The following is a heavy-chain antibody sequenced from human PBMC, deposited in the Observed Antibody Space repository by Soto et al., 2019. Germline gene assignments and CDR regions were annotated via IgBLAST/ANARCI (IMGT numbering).Heavy chain of an antibody. CDR3: AKDSSSTNMYYCYCKDV. V-gene: IGHV1-18*01. CDR1: GYTFTSYG. J-gene: IGHJ6*02. CDR2: ISAYNGNT. Sequence: QVQLVQSGAEVKMPGASVKVSCKASGYTFTSYGISWVRQAPGQGLEWMGWISAYNGNTNNATKHQGRVTMTTNTSTNTSNEKLNSLRSSVTSVYYCAKDSSSTNMYYCYCKDVWGQGTTVTVSS.